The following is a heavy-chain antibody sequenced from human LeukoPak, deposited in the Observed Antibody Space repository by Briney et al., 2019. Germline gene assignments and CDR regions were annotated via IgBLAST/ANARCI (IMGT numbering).Heavy chain of an antibody. CDR2: ISAYNGNT. V-gene: IGHV1-18*01. CDR3: AREDIVVVPAALGGYYYYGMDV. J-gene: IGHJ6*02. CDR1: GYAFTSYG. Sequence: ASVKVSCKASGYAFTSYGISWVRQAPGQGLEWMGWISAYNGNTNYAQKLQGRVTMTTDTSTSTAYMELRSLRSDDTAVYYCAREDIVVVPAALGGYYYYGMDVWGQGTTVTVSS. D-gene: IGHD2-2*01.